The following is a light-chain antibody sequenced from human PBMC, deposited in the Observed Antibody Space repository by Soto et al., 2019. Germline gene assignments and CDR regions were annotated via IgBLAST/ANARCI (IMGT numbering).Light chain of an antibody. Sequence: QSVLTQPPSVSAAPGHKVTISCSGTASNIGNDYVSWYQQLPGEAPQLLIYDNNRRPSGIPDRFSGSRSDTSATLGITGLQNGDEADYYCGAWDSSLNVYVFGTGTKVTVL. CDR3: GAWDSSLNVYV. CDR2: DNN. V-gene: IGLV1-51*01. CDR1: ASNIGNDY. J-gene: IGLJ1*01.